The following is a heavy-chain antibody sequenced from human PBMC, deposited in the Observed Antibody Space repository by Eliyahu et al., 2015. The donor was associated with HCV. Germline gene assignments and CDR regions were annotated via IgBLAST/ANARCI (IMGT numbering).Heavy chain of an antibody. CDR3: ARSNKDHDILTGYDRPYYYGMDV. D-gene: IGHD3-9*01. CDR1: GGSISSDGYY. CDR2: IYYSGNT. Sequence: QVQLQESGPGLVKPSQTLSLTCSVSGGSISSDGYYWSWIRQHPGKGLEWIGYIYYSGNTYFNPSLRSRVTMSVDMSKNQFSLNLRSVTAADTAIYYCARSNKDHDILTGYDRPYYYGMDVWGQGTTVTVSS. V-gene: IGHV4-31*03. J-gene: IGHJ6*02.